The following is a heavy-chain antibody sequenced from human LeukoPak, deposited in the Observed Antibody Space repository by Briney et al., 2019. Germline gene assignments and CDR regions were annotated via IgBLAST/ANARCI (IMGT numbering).Heavy chain of an antibody. J-gene: IGHJ4*02. Sequence: GGSLRLSCAASGFIFSDYSMNWVRQAPGKGLEWVSSISSDAAYIFYADSVKGRFSISRDSAKNSLYLQMFSLRAEDTALYNCARGASAETIDYWGQGTLVTVSS. CDR1: GFIFSDYS. D-gene: IGHD1-1*01. V-gene: IGHV3-21*01. CDR3: ARGASAETIDY. CDR2: ISSDAAYI.